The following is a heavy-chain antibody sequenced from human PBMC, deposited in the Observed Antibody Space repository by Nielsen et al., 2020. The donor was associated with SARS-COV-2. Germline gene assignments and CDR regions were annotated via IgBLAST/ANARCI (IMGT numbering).Heavy chain of an antibody. CDR1: GYTFTSYD. D-gene: IGHD1-26*01. J-gene: IGHJ3*02. V-gene: IGHV1-18*01. CDR2: ISAYNGNT. CDR3: AREILVGAWPEAFDI. Sequence: ASVKVSCKASGYTFTSYDINWVRQAPGQGLEWMGWISAYNGNTNYAQKPQGRVTMTTDTSTSTAYMELRSLRSDDTAVYYCAREILVGAWPEAFDIWGQGTMVTVSS.